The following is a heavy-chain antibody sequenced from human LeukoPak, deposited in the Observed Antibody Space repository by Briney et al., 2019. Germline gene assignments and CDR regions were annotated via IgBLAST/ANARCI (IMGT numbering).Heavy chain of an antibody. J-gene: IGHJ4*02. Sequence: GGSLRLSCAASGFTFSSYWMSWVRQAPGKGLEWVANIKQDGSEKYYVDSVKGRFTISRDNAKNSLYLQMDSLRAEDTAVYYCARDRAIAVDVGVDYWGQGTLVTVSS. CDR2: IKQDGSEK. CDR3: ARDRAIAVDVGVDY. V-gene: IGHV3-7*03. CDR1: GFTFSSYW. D-gene: IGHD6-19*01.